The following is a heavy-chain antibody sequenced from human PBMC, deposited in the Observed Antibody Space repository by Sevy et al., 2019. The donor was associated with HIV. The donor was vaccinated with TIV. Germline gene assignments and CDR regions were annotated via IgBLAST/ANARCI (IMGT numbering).Heavy chain of an antibody. D-gene: IGHD1-26*01. Sequence: GGSLRLSCAASGFTFSSYAMHWVRQAPGKGLEWVAVISYDGSNKYYADSVKGRFTISRDNSKNTLYLQMNSLRAEDTAVYYCARDGIVGAPGAFDIWGQGTIVTVSS. J-gene: IGHJ3*02. CDR3: ARDGIVGAPGAFDI. V-gene: IGHV3-30*04. CDR2: ISYDGSNK. CDR1: GFTFSSYA.